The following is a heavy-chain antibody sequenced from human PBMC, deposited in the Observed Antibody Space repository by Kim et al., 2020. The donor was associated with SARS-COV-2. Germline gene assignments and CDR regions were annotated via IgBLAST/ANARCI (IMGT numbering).Heavy chain of an antibody. CDR3: ARAGSYGVGVDY. J-gene: IGHJ4*02. V-gene: IGHV4-59*01. Sequence: YDPSHKNRVPTSPDTSRNQFARKLSSVTAADTAVYYCARAGSYGVGVDYWGQGTLVTVSS. D-gene: IGHD5-18*01.